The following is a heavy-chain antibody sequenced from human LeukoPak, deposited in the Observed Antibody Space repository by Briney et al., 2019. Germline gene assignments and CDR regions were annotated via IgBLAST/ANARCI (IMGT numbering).Heavy chain of an antibody. J-gene: IGHJ4*02. D-gene: IGHD2-15*01. CDR3: ARDLFVVAFDY. CDR2: IHPRRGDT. V-gene: IGHV1-2*02. CDR1: GYSFTAFY. Sequence: ASVKVSCKTSGYSFTAFYIHWVRQAPGQGLEWMGWIHPRRGDTNYAQKFQGRVTMTRDTSISTAYLDLSSLRSDDTAVYYCARDLFVVAFDYWGQGTLVTVSS.